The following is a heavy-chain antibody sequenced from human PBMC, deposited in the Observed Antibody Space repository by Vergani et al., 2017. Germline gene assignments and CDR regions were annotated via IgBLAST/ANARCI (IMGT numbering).Heavy chain of an antibody. CDR1: GYTFSNYY. CDR3: ARDRNGVVPAAMRYYYGMDV. Sequence: QVQVVQSGAEVKKSGASVKVSCKTSGYTFSNYYMHWVRQAPGQGLEWMGIINPSGGHTNYAQKFQGRVTMTRDTSISTAYMELSRLRSDDTAVYYCARDRNGVVPAAMRYYYGMDVWGQGTTVTVSS. J-gene: IGHJ6*02. CDR2: INPSGGHT. D-gene: IGHD2-2*01. V-gene: IGHV1-46*01.